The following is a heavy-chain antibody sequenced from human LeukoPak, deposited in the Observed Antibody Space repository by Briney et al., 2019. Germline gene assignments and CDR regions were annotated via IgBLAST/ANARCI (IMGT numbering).Heavy chain of an antibody. D-gene: IGHD4-11*01. V-gene: IGHV4-4*09. CDR2: VYTSGST. CDR3: AKSYFDYSTYYSYYFNL. Sequence: SETLSLTCTVSAGSISGGYWSWIRQPPGRGLEWIGYVYTSGSTNYNPSLKSRVTISVDTSKSQFALKLSSVTAADTAVYYCAKSYFDYSTYYSYYFNLWGQGALVTVSS. CDR1: AGSISGGY. J-gene: IGHJ5*02.